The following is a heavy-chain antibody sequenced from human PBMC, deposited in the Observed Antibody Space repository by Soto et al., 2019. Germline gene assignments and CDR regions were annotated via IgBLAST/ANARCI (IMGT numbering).Heavy chain of an antibody. J-gene: IGHJ4*02. Sequence: PRESLKISCKGSGYRFTSNWIGWVRQMPGKGLEWMGIIYPGESDTRYSPSFQGQVTISADKSISATYPQWSSLKASDTAMYYCASPLDSSGWYDYWGQGTLVTVSS. CDR3: ASPLDSSGWYDY. CDR2: IYPGESDT. V-gene: IGHV5-51*01. D-gene: IGHD6-19*01. CDR1: GYRFTSNW.